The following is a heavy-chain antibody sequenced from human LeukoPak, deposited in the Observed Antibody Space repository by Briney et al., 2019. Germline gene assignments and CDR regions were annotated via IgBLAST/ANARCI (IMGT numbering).Heavy chain of an antibody. V-gene: IGHV4-59*01. J-gene: IGHJ4*02. CDR1: GGSISSYY. Sequence: SETLSLTCTVSGGSISSYYWSWIRQPPGKGLEWIGYIYYSGSTNYNPSLKSRVTISVDTSKNQFSLKLSSVTAADTAVYYCARGGLDFDYWGQGTLVTVSS. CDR3: ARGGLDFDY. CDR2: IYYSGST. D-gene: IGHD3/OR15-3a*01.